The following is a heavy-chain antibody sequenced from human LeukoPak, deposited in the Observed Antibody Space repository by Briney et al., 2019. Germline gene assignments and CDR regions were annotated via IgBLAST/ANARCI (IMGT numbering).Heavy chain of an antibody. Sequence: SETLSLTCTVSGGSISSGGYYWSWIRQPPGKGLEWIGEVYHDGSTNYNPSLQSRVTISLDKSKNQFSLKLSSVTAADTAMYYCARSLYYDTSGPFDFWGQGALVSVSS. V-gene: IGHV4-30-2*01. D-gene: IGHD3-22*01. J-gene: IGHJ4*02. CDR3: ARSLYYDTSGPFDF. CDR1: GGSISSGGYY. CDR2: VYHDGST.